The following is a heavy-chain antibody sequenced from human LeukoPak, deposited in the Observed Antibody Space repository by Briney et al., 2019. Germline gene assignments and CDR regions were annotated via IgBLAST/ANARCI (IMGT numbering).Heavy chain of an antibody. CDR2: IIPIFGTA. V-gene: IGHV1-69*13. CDR3: ATCARNFYCYRFDY. CDR1: GGTFSSYA. Sequence: WASVTVSCKASGGTFSSYAISWVRQAPGQGLEWMGGIIPIFGTANYAQKFQGRVTITADESTSTAYMELSSQRSEDTAVYYCATCARNFYCYRFDYWGQGTLVTVSS. J-gene: IGHJ4*02. D-gene: IGHD2-2*02.